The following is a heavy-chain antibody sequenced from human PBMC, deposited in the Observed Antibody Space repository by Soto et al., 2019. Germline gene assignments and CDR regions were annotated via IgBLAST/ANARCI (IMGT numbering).Heavy chain of an antibody. CDR1: GYTFTCYY. V-gene: IGHV1-2*04. J-gene: IGHJ4*02. CDR2: INPNSGGT. D-gene: IGHD6-13*01. CDR3: ARDSSWDVVKRPDY. Sequence: ASVKVSCTASGYTFTCYYMHWVRQAPGQGLEWMGWINPNSGGTNYAQKFQGWVTMTRDTSISTAYMELSRLRSDDTAVYYCARDSSWDVVKRPDYWGQGTLVTVPQ.